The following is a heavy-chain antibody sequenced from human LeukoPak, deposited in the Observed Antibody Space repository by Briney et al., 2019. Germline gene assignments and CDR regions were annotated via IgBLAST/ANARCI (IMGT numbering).Heavy chain of an antibody. CDR1: GITLSNYG. D-gene: IGHD3-10*01. CDR2: ISDSDGST. CDR3: AKRGIVIRAVIIVGFHKEAYYFDY. V-gene: IGHV3-23*01. J-gene: IGHJ4*02. Sequence: GGSLRLSCAVSGITLSNYGMSWVRQAPGKGLEWVAGISDSDGSTNYADSVKGRFTISRDNPKNTLYLQMNSLRVEDTAVYFCAKRGIVIRAVIIVGFHKEAYYFDYWGQGALVTVSS.